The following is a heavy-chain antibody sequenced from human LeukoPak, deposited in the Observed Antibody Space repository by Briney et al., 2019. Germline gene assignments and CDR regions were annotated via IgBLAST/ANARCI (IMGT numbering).Heavy chain of an antibody. D-gene: IGHD1-26*01. CDR1: GYTFSGYY. V-gene: IGHV1-2*02. Sequence: ASVKVSCKASGYTFSGYYMHWVRQAPGQGLEWMGGINPNSGGTNYAQKFQGRVTMTRDTSIRTAYMERSRLRSDDTAVYYCARTIVGATRHDYWGQGTLVTVSS. J-gene: IGHJ4*02. CDR3: ARTIVGATRHDY. CDR2: INPNSGGT.